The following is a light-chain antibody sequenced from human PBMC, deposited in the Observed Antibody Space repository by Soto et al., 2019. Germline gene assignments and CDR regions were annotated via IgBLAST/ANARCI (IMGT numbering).Light chain of an antibody. V-gene: IGKV1-39*01. Sequence: ESQKTPAPSTPSTTLGDRVTITFRASQSISSYLNWYQQKPGKAPKLLIYAASSLQSGVPSRFSGSGSGTDFTLTISSLQPEDFATYYCQQSYSTPQTFGQGTKVDIK. CDR1: QSISSY. CDR3: QQSYSTPQT. J-gene: IGKJ1*01. CDR2: AAS.